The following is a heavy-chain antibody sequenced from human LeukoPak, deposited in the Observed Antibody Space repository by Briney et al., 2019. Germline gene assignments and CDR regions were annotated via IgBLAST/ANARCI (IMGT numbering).Heavy chain of an antibody. CDR3: ARQDYDFWSGYYTHFDY. D-gene: IGHD3-3*01. CDR2: ISAYNGNT. CDR1: GYTFTSYG. J-gene: IGHJ4*02. Sequence: GASVKVSCKASGYTFTSYGISWVRQAPGQGLEWMGWISAYNGNTNYAQNLQGRVTMTTDTSTSTAYMELRSLRSDDTAVYYCARQDYDFWSGYYTHFDYWGQGTLVTVSS. V-gene: IGHV1-18*01.